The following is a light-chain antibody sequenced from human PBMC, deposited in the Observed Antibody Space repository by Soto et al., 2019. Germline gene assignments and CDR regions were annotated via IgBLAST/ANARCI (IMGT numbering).Light chain of an antibody. CDR2: GSS. J-gene: IGKJ2*01. CDR1: QSVSSNH. V-gene: IGKV3-20*01. Sequence: IGLTQSPGTLSWSPGERATLSCRASQSVSSNHLAWSQQKPGQAPRLLIYGSSSMPTGIPDMCSGSGSGTDFTLPSSRLEPEDVAVYFCHLDGGSPPHTVGQGTKVEIK. CDR3: HLDGGSPPHT.